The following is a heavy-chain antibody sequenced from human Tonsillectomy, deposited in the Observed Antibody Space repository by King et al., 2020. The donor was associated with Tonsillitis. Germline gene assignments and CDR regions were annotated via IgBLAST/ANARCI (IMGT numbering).Heavy chain of an antibody. CDR2: INPSSGGT. J-gene: IGHJ4*02. CDR1: GYTFTGYY. CDR3: ARGIDD. Sequence: QLVQSGTEVKKPGASVRVSCKAYGYTFTGYYIHWVRQATGQGLEWMGWINPSSGGTDYAQKFQGRVTMTRDTSISTAYLELTHLTTDDTAVYYCARGIDDWGQGTLVTVSS. V-gene: IGHV1-2*02.